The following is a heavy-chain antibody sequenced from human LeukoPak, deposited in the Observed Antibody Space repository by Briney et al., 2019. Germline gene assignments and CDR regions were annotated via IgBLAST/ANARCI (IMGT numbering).Heavy chain of an antibody. CDR1: GFTFSSYA. J-gene: IGHJ4*02. V-gene: IGHV3-23*01. CDR2: ISGSGGST. CDR3: ARYGGFLDY. Sequence: PGGSLRLSCAASGFTFSSYAMSWVRQAPGKGLEWVSAISGSGGSTYYADSVKGRFTISRDNSKSTLYLQMNRLRGEDTAVYNCARYGGFLDYWGQGTLVTVSS. D-gene: IGHD3-16*01.